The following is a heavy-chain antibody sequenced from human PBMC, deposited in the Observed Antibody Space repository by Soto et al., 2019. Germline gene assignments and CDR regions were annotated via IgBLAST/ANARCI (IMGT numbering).Heavy chain of an antibody. D-gene: IGHD3-10*01. CDR1: GFTFSSYS. CDR2: ISSGSTTI. J-gene: IGHJ3*02. Sequence: RGSLRLSCAASGFTFSSYSMNWVRQAPGKGLEWVAYISSGSTTIYYADSVKGRFTVSRDNARDSLYLQMSTLGAEDTAIYYCARAVRFSYCAFDIRGQGTMVTVSS. V-gene: IGHV3-48*01. CDR3: ARAVRFSYCAFDI.